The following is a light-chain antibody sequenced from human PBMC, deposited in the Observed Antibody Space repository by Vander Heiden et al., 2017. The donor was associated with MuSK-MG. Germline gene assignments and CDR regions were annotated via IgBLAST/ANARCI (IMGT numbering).Light chain of an antibody. V-gene: IGLV1-44*01. Sequence: QSALTQEASVSGTVGQKVTLSCSGNSKNIGTYAVGWYQQISHGAPKTVMFGNSLPSGIPDRFSGSKSGTTASLTISGLQPEDEADYYCSTWDNSLSAWVFGGGTKLTVL. CDR3: STWDNSLSAWV. CDR2: GNS. J-gene: IGLJ3*02. CDR1: SKNIGTYA.